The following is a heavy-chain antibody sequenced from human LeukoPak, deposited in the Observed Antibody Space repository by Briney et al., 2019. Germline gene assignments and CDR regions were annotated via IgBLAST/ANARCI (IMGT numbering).Heavy chain of an antibody. Sequence: GGSLRLSCAASGFTFDDYAMHWVRQAPGKGLEWVSGISWNSGSIGYADSVKGRFTISRDNAKNSLYLQMNSLRAEDTALYYCAKDMITFGGVIVPSTTDWGQGTLVTVSS. CDR3: AKDMITFGGVIVPSTTD. J-gene: IGHJ4*02. CDR2: ISWNSGSI. D-gene: IGHD3-16*02. CDR1: GFTFDDYA. V-gene: IGHV3-9*01.